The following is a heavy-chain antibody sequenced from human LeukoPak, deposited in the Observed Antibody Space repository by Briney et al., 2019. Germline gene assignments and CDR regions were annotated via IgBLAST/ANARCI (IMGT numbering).Heavy chain of an antibody. Sequence: PGGSLRLSCAASGFTFSNYAMSWVRQAPGKGLEWVSVSYNDYITYYADSVKGRFTISRDNSKNTLYLQMNSLRAEDTAVYYCATGRYYFDYWGQGTLVTVSS. J-gene: IGHJ4*02. CDR2: SYNDYIT. CDR3: ATGRYYFDY. CDR1: GFTFSNYA. V-gene: IGHV3-53*01.